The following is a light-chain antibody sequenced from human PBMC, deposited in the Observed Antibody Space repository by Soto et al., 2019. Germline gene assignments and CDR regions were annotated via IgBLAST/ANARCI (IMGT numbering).Light chain of an antibody. J-gene: IGKJ1*01. CDR2: KAS. Sequence: DIQMTQSPSTLSASVGDRVTITCRASQSISSWLAWYQQKPGKVPNLLIYKASSLESGVPSRFSGSGSGTEFTLTISSLQPDDFATYYCHQYNGYSWTFGQGTKVEIK. V-gene: IGKV1-5*03. CDR3: HQYNGYSWT. CDR1: QSISSW.